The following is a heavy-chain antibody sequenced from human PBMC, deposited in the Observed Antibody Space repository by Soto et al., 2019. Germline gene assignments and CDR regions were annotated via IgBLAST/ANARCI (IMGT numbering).Heavy chain of an antibody. V-gene: IGHV3-30*03. Sequence: QVQLVESGGGVVQPGRTLRLSCAASGFTFSNYVMHWVRQAPGKGLEWVXVIXXDGTNKYYADSVKGRFTISRDSSKNTLXXEXXXXXXXXXXXXXXXXXXXXXXXXXXXTXSQYYYYQYGMDVWGQGTTVSVSS. CDR2: IXXDGTNK. CDR1: GFTFSNYV. CDR3: XXXXXXXXXXXXXTXSQYYYYQYGMDV. J-gene: IGHJ6*02.